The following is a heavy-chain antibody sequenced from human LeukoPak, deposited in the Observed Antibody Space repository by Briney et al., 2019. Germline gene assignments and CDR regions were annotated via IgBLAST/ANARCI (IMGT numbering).Heavy chain of an antibody. D-gene: IGHD5-18*01. CDR3: ARTPSGYSLADFDY. J-gene: IGHJ4*02. Sequence: GGSLRLSCAASGFTVSSNYMSWVRQAPGKGLEWVSVIYSGGSTYYADSVKGRFTISRDNSKNTLYLQVNSLRAEDTAVYYCARTPSGYSLADFDYWGQGTLVTVSS. V-gene: IGHV3-53*01. CDR2: IYSGGST. CDR1: GFTVSSNY.